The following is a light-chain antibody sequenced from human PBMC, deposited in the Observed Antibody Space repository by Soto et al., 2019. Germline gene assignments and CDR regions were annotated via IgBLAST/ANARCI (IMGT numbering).Light chain of an antibody. CDR2: EVT. CDR1: SSDIGAYNY. J-gene: IGLJ1*01. CDR3: SSYTSTSTLYV. V-gene: IGLV2-14*01. Sequence: QSALTQPASVSGSPGQSITISCIGTSSDIGAYNYVSWYQQHPGKVPKLMIYEVTNRPSGLSNRFSGSKSGNTASLTISGRQAEDEADYFCSSYTSTSTLYVFGTGTKLTVL.